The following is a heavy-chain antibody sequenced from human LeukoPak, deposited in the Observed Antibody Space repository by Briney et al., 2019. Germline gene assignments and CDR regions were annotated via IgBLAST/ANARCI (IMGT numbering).Heavy chain of an antibody. D-gene: IGHD2-21*01. CDR2: ISGSGGST. CDR1: GFTFSSYA. V-gene: IGHV3-23*01. Sequence: GGSLRLSCAASGFTFSSYAMSWVRQPPGKGLEWVSAISGSGGSTYYADSVKGRFTISRDNSKNTLYLQMNSLKAEDTAVYYCAKGGLILKKNWFDPWGQGTLVTVSS. J-gene: IGHJ5*02. CDR3: AKGGLILKKNWFDP.